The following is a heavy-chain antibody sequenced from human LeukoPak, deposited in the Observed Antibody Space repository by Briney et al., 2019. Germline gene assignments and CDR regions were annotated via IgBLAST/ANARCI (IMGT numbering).Heavy chain of an antibody. CDR3: ARASFGDYSAEYFHH. CDR2: IYSSGTT. D-gene: IGHD4-17*01. V-gene: IGHV4-59*11. CDR1: GGSISSHY. J-gene: IGHJ1*01. Sequence: SETLSLTSTVSGGSISSHYWSWIQQPPGRGLEWIGYIYSSGTTNYNPSLKSRVTISVDTSKNQFSLKLNSVTAADTAVYYCARASFGDYSAEYFHHWGQGTLVTVSS.